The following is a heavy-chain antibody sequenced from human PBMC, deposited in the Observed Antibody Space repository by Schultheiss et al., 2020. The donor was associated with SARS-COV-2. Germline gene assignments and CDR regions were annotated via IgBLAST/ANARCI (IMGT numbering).Heavy chain of an antibody. J-gene: IGHJ6*02. CDR3: ASGLRHLVSTMIVVVIARDYGMDV. Sequence: GGSLRLSCAASGFTFSSYWMNWVRQAPGKGLEWVSSISSSSSYIYYADSVKGRFTISRDNAKNSLYLQMNSLRAEDTAVYYCASGLRHLVSTMIVVVIARDYGMDVWGQGTTVTVSS. CDR2: ISSSSSYI. V-gene: IGHV3-21*01. D-gene: IGHD3-22*01. CDR1: GFTFSSYW.